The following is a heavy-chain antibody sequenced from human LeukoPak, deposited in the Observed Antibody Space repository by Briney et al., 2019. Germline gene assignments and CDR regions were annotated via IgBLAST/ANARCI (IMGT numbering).Heavy chain of an antibody. CDR2: ISSSSSYI. J-gene: IGHJ4*02. CDR1: GFTFSSYS. V-gene: IGHV3-21*01. Sequence: GGSLRLSCAASGFTFSSYSMIWVRQAPGKVLVWVSSISSSSSYIYYADSVRGRFTISRDNAKNSLYLQMNSLRAEDTAVYYCARDITIRMVPFDYWGQGTLVTVSS. D-gene: IGHD1-20*01. CDR3: ARDITIRMVPFDY.